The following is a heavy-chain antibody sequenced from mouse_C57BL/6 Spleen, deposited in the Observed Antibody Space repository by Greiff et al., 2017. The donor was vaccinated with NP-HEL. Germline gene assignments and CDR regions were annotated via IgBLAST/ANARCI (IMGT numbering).Heavy chain of an antibody. CDR3: ARRRVVATMDYFDY. CDR2: IDPSDSYT. D-gene: IGHD1-1*01. Sequence: QVHVKQPGAELVKPGASVKLSCKASGYTFTSYWMQWVKQRPGQGLEWIGEIDPSDSYTNYNQKFKGKATLTVDTSSSTAYMQLSSLTSEDSAVYYCARRRVVATMDYFDYWGQGTTLTVSS. V-gene: IGHV1-50*01. CDR1: GYTFTSYW. J-gene: IGHJ2*01.